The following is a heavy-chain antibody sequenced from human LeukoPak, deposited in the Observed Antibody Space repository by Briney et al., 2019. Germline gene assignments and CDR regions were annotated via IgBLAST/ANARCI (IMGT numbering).Heavy chain of an antibody. CDR1: GGSVSSGTYY. D-gene: IGHD3-10*01. Sequence: SETLSLTCTVSGGSVSSGTYYWTWIRQPPGKGLEWIAYISYNENTNYNPSLKSRLTISLDPSSNQFSLRLSSVTAADTAVYYCAREASLVRGIFITRYGLDVWGKGTTVTVSS. J-gene: IGHJ6*04. CDR3: AREASLVRGIFITRYGLDV. CDR2: ISYNENT. V-gene: IGHV4-61*01.